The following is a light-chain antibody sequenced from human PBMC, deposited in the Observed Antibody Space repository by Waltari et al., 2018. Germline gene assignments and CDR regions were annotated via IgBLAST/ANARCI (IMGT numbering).Light chain of an antibody. CDR3: QQYNRYEWT. CDR2: KAS. CDR1: QSINSW. J-gene: IGKJ1*01. V-gene: IGKV1-5*03. Sequence: DIQMTQFPSTLSASVGDRLTITCRASQSINSWLAWYQQKPGKAPKLLIYKASSLESGVPSRFSGSGSGTEFTLTISSLQPDDFATYYCQQYNRYEWTFGQGTKVAIK.